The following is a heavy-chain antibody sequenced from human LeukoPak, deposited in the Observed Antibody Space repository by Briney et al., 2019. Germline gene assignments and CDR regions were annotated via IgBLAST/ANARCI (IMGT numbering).Heavy chain of an antibody. CDR2: MKLNSGNT. V-gene: IGHV1-8*01. Sequence: ASVKVSCKASGYTFTSYDINWVRQAPGQGLEWMGWMKLNSGNTGYAQKFQGRVTMTRNTSISTAYMELSSLRSEDTAVYYCARPQLYDYVWGSYRSSFAFDIWGQGTMVTVSS. J-gene: IGHJ3*02. CDR1: GYTFTSYD. CDR3: ARPQLYDYVWGSYRSSFAFDI. D-gene: IGHD3-16*02.